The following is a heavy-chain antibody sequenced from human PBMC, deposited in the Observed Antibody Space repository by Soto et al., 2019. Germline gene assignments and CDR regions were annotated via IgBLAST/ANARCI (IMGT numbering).Heavy chain of an antibody. CDR1: GFTFDDYT. CDR2: ITWNADTT. V-gene: IGHV3-43*01. D-gene: IGHD1-26*01. J-gene: IGHJ1*01. CDR3: VKDKGGATSLAEYFQH. Sequence: GGSLRLSCAASGFTFDDYTMHWVRQAPGKGLEWVSLITWNADTTYYADSVRGRFTISRDNSKNSLSLEMNSLRSEDTALYYCVKDKGGATSLAEYFQHWGQGTLVTVSS.